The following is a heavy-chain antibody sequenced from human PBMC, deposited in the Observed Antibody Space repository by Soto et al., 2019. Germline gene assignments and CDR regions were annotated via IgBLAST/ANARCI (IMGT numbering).Heavy chain of an antibody. J-gene: IGHJ3*01. CDR3: ARGPTEYCSGGSCYRDGGFDL. CDR1: GFTFSSYD. V-gene: IGHV3-13*01. CDR2: IGTAGDT. D-gene: IGHD2-15*01. Sequence: EVQLVESGGGLVQPGGSLRLSCAASGFTFSSYDMHWVRQATGKGLEWVSAIGTAGDTYYPGSVKGRFAISRENAKNSLYLQMNSRRAGDTDVYYCARGPTEYCSGGSCYRDGGFDLWGQGTMVTVSS.